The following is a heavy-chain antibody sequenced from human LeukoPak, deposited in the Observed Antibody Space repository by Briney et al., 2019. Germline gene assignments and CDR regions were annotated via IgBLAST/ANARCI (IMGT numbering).Heavy chain of an antibody. V-gene: IGHV4-39*01. CDR1: GGSISSGTYY. CDR3: ARPTGSSSPNDY. CDR2: IYYSGNT. J-gene: IGHJ4*02. Sequence: SETLSLTCTVSGGSISSGTYYWGWIRQPPGKGLEWIGRIYYSGNTYYNPSLKSRVTISVDTSKNQVSLKLSCVTAADTAVYYCARPTGSSSPNDYWGQGTLVTVSS. D-gene: IGHD6-13*01.